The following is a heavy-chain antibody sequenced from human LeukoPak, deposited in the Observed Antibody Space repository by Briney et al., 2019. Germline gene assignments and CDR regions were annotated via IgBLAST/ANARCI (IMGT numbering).Heavy chain of an antibody. CDR3: ASFEDTAMVVKEDY. CDR1: GFTFSSYW. J-gene: IGHJ4*02. D-gene: IGHD5-18*01. CDR2: IKQGGSEK. Sequence: GSLRLSCAASGFTFSSYWMSWVRQAPGKGLEWVANIKQGGSEKYYVDSVKGRFTISRDNAKNSLYLQMNSLRAEDTAVYYCASFEDTAMVVKEDYWGQGTLVTVSS. V-gene: IGHV3-7*01.